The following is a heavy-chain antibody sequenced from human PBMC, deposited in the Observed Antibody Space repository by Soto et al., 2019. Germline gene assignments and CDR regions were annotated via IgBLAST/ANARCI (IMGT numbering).Heavy chain of an antibody. V-gene: IGHV1-18*01. D-gene: IGHD1-20*01. Sequence: ASEKVSSKVSGYSFTTYGITWARQAPGQGLEWMGWISTYIDHTKYAQNFQGRVTMTADTSTGTAYMELRSLRSDDTAIYYCARGPITARLDPWGQGTLVTVST. CDR1: GYSFTTYG. CDR2: ISTYIDHT. J-gene: IGHJ5*02. CDR3: ARGPITARLDP.